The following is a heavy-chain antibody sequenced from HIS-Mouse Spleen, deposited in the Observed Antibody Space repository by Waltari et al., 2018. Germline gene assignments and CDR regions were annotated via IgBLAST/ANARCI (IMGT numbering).Heavy chain of an antibody. Sequence: QVQLVESGGGVVQPGRSLRLSCAASGFTFSGYGMHWVRQAPGKGLEWVAVISYDGSNKYYADSVKGRFTISRDNSKNTLYLQMNSLRAEDTAVYYCAKDKHHAFDYWGQGTLVTVSS. V-gene: IGHV3-30*18. CDR3: AKDKHHAFDY. J-gene: IGHJ4*02. CDR2: ISYDGSNK. CDR1: GFTFSGYG.